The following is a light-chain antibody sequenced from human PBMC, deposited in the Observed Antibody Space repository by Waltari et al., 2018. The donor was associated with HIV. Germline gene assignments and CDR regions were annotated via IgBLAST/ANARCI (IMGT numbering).Light chain of an antibody. CDR1: QSVSNY. CDR3: QLRSDWPPRYT. J-gene: IGKJ2*01. Sequence: EIVLTQSPATLSLSPGERATLSCRASQSVSNYLAWYQQKPGQAPRLLIYDASKRATDIPARFSGSGSGTDFTLTISSLEPEDFAVYYCQLRSDWPPRYTFGQGTKLEIK. CDR2: DAS. V-gene: IGKV3-11*01.